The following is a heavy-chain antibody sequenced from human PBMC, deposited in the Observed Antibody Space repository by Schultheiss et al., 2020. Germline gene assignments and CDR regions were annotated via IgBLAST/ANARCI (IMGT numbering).Heavy chain of an antibody. CDR2: ISYDGNNK. CDR3: TTGPYYYDTEDAFDI. J-gene: IGHJ3*02. V-gene: IGHV3-30*03. Sequence: GESLKISCAASGFTFSSYGMHWVRQAPGKGLEWVAFISYDGNNKYYADSVKGRFTISRDNPKNTLFLQMNSLRAEDTAVYYCTTGPYYYDTEDAFDIWGQGTMVTVSS. CDR1: GFTFSSYG. D-gene: IGHD3-22*01.